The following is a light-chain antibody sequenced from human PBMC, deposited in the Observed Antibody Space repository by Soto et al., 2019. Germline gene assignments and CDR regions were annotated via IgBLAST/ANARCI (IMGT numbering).Light chain of an antibody. CDR2: LNSDGSH. CDR1: SGHSDYA. Sequence: QSVLTQSPSASASLGASVKLTCTLSSGHSDYAIAWHQQQPEKGPRYLMKLNSDGSHIKVDGTPDRFSGSSSGAERYLTISSLQSEDEADYYCQTCGTGIQVFGGGTKLTVL. CDR3: QTCGTGIQV. V-gene: IGLV4-69*01. J-gene: IGLJ2*01.